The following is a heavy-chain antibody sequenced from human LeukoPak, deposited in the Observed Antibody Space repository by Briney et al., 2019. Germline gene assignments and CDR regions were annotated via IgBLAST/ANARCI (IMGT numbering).Heavy chain of an antibody. Sequence: GGSLRLSCAASGFTFSSYWMSWVRQAPGKGLEWVANIKQDGSEKYYVDSVKGRLTISRDNAKNSLYLQMNSLRAEDTAVYYCARDPRTRLYDFWSGYSQDAFDIWGQGTMVTVSS. CDR1: GFTFSSYW. V-gene: IGHV3-7*01. D-gene: IGHD3-3*01. J-gene: IGHJ3*02. CDR3: ARDPRTRLYDFWSGYSQDAFDI. CDR2: IKQDGSEK.